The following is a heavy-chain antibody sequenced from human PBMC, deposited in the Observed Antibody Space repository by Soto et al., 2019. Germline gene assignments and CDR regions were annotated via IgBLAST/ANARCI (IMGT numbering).Heavy chain of an antibody. V-gene: IGHV3-66*01. CDR3: ARDGGYCSGGSCYSWFFDL. Sequence: GGSLRLSCAASGFTVSIKYMSWVRQAPGKGLEWVSVMYSGGSTYYADSVKARFTISRDNSKNTLYLQMNSLRAEDTAVYYCARDGGYCSGGSCYSWFFDLWGRGTLVTVSS. CDR2: MYSGGST. J-gene: IGHJ2*01. D-gene: IGHD2-15*01. CDR1: GFTVSIKY.